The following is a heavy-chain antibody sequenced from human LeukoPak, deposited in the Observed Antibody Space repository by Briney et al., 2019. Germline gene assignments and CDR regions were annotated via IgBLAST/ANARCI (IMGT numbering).Heavy chain of an antibody. D-gene: IGHD3-3*01. CDR1: GGSISSSSYY. CDR3: ARVCLITISENWFDP. J-gene: IGHJ5*02. Sequence: SETLSLTCTVSGGSISSSSYYWGWIRQPPGKGLEWIGYIYYSGSTNYNPSLKSRVTISVDTSKNQFSLKLSSVTAADTAVCYCARVCLITISENWFDPWGQGTLVTVSS. CDR2: IYYSGST. V-gene: IGHV4-61*05.